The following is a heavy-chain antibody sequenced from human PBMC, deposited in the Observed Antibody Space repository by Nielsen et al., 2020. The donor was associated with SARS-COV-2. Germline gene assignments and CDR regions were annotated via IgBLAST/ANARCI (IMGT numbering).Heavy chain of an antibody. J-gene: IGHJ1*01. CDR2: FDPEDGET. V-gene: IGHV1-24*01. Sequence: WVRQAPGQGLEWMGGFDPEDGETIYAQKFQGRVTMTRDTSTSTVYMELSSLRSEDTAVYYCARGFEYFQHWGQGTLVTVSS. CDR3: ARGFEYFQH.